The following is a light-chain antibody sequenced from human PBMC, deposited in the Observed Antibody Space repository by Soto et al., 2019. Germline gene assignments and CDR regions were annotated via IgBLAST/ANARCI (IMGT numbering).Light chain of an antibody. CDR3: QHYGHTRPSVT. J-gene: IGKJ3*01. CDR1: QSVSSDY. Sequence: EIVLTQSPNTLSLSPGARATLSCRASQSVSSDYLVWYQQKPGQAPRLLIYGASSRATGIPDRFSGSGSGTDCTLTISRLEPEDFAVYYCQHYGHTRPSVTFGPGTKVDIK. CDR2: GAS. V-gene: IGKV3-20*01.